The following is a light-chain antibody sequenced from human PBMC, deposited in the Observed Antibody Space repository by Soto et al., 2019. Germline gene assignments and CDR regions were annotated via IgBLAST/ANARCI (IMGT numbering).Light chain of an antibody. V-gene: IGKV3-20*01. J-gene: IGKJ1*01. Sequence: ELVLTQSPGTLSLSPGERATLSCRACQSVSSNYLAWYQQKPGQAPRLLIYGASSRATGIPDRFSGSGSGTDFTLTISRLEPEDFAVYYCQQYGSSPQTFGQGTKVDIK. CDR1: QSVSSNY. CDR3: QQYGSSPQT. CDR2: GAS.